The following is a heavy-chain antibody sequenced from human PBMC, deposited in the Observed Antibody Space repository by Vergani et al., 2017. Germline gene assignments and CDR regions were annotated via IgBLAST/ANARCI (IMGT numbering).Heavy chain of an antibody. CDR1: GGSISSGGYY. J-gene: IGHJ6*02. Sequence: QVQLQESGPGLVKPSQTLSLTCTVSGGSISSGGYYCSWIRQHPGKGLEWIGYIYYSGSTYYNPSLKSRVTISVDTSKHQFSLKLSSVTAADTAVYYCASTYCTNGVCPRSYYYGMDVWGQGTTVTVSS. V-gene: IGHV4-31*03. CDR2: IYYSGST. CDR3: ASTYCTNGVCPRSYYYGMDV. D-gene: IGHD2-8*01.